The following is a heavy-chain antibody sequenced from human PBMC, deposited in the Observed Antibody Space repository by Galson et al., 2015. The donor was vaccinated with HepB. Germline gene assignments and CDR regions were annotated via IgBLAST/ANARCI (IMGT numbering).Heavy chain of an antibody. D-gene: IGHD3-3*01. CDR2: ISGSGDST. V-gene: IGHV3-23*01. J-gene: IGHJ2*01. Sequence: SLRLSCAASGFTFSNYAMTWVRQAPGEGLEWVSAISGSGDSTYYADSVKGRFTISRDNSKNTLYLQMKSLRAEDPAVYYCAKLNDFWSATLSGALSWYFDLWGRVALVTVSS. CDR3: AKLNDFWSATLSGALSWYFDL. CDR1: GFTFSNYA.